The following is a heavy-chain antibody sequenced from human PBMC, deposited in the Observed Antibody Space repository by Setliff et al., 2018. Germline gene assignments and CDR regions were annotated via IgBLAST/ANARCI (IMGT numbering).Heavy chain of an antibody. Sequence: PSETLSLTCTVSGGSISSSYYYWGWIRQPPGKGLEWIGYIYYSGNTNYNPSLKSRVTISVDTSKNQFSLKLSSVSAADMAVYYCARGLNTESWTPLYWSPGTLVTVSS. V-gene: IGHV4-61*05. D-gene: IGHD2-15*01. CDR1: GGSISSSYYY. CDR2: IYYSGNT. CDR3: ARGLNTESWTPLY. J-gene: IGHJ4*02.